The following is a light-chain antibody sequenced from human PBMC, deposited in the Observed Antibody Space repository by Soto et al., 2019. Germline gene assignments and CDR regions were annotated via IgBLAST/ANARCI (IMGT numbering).Light chain of an antibody. V-gene: IGLV2-14*03. Sequence: QSSLPQPASVSGSPGQSITISCTGTSSDVGGYNSVSWYQHHPGKAPKLILYDVSNRPSGVSNRFSGSKSGNTASLTISGLQAEDEADYYCCSYTTSNTRQIVFGTGTKVTVL. CDR2: DVS. CDR3: CSYTTSNTRQIV. CDR1: SSDVGGYNS. J-gene: IGLJ1*01.